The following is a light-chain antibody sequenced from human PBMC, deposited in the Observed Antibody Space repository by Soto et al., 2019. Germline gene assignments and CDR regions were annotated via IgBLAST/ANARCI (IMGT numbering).Light chain of an antibody. Sequence: QSVLTQPASVSGSPGQSITISCTGTGSDVGGYNYVSWYQQHPGKAPKLMIYEVNYRPSGVSNRFSGSKSGNTASLTISGLQAEDEADYYCSSYTSRSTLGVFGTGTKLTVL. V-gene: IGLV2-14*03. CDR3: SSYTSRSTLGV. CDR1: GSDVGGYNY. J-gene: IGLJ1*01. CDR2: EVN.